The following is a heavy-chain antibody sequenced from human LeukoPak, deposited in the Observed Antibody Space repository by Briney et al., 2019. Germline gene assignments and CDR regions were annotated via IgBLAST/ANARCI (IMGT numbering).Heavy chain of an antibody. V-gene: IGHV1-2*02. D-gene: IGHD4-23*01. J-gene: IGHJ5*02. CDR2: INPNSGGT. CDR3: ARETRWSGREVADGWFDP. CDR1: GYTFTGYY. Sequence: ASVKVSCKASGYTFTGYYMHWVRQAPGQGLEWMGWINPNSGGTNYAQKFQGRVTMTRDTSISTAYMELSRLRSDDTAVYYCARETRWSGREVADGWFDPWGQGTLVTVSS.